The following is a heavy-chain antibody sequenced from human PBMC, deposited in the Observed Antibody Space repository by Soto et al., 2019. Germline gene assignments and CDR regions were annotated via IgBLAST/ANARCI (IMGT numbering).Heavy chain of an antibody. CDR2: INHSGST. D-gene: IGHD6-19*01. Sequence: SETLSLTCAVYGGSFSGYYWSWIRQPPGKGLEWIGEINHSGSTNYNPSLKSRVTISVDTSKNQFSLKLSSVTAADTAVYYCARGWQVFDYWGQGTLVTVSS. CDR3: ARGWQVFDY. CDR1: GGSFSGYY. V-gene: IGHV4-34*01. J-gene: IGHJ4*02.